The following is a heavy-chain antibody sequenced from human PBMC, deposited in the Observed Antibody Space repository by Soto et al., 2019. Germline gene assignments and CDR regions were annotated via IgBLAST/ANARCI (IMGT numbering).Heavy chain of an antibody. CDR2: IYPGDSDT. CDR3: ARLGGIVDTGTWIQ. CDR1: GYSFTSYW. D-gene: IGHD1-26*01. V-gene: IGHV5-51*01. Sequence: GESLKISCKGSGYSFTSYWIGWVRQRPGKCPEWMSIIYPGDSDTRENPSFQGQVTISADKSSNTVHLQWRSLKASDTAIYYCARLGGIVDTGTWIQWGQGTPVTVSS. J-gene: IGHJ4*02.